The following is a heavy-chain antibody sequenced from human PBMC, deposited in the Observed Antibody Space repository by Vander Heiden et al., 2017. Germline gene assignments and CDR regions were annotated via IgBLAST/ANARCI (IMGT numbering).Heavy chain of an antibody. CDR1: GFTFSSYG. CDR3: ARDFRLGRYFDWLLPGLGYYYYYGMDV. CDR2: IWDDGSNK. D-gene: IGHD3-9*01. V-gene: IGHV3-33*01. J-gene: IGHJ6*02. Sequence: QVQLVESGGGVVQPGRSLRLSCAASGFTFSSYGLHWVRQAPGQGLEWVAVIWDDGSNKYYADSVKGRFTISRDNSKNTLYLQMNSLRAEDTAVYYCARDFRLGRYFDWLLPGLGYYYYYGMDVWGQGTTVTVSS.